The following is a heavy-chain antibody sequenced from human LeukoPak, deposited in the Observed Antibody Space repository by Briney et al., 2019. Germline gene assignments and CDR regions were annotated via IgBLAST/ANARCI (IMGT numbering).Heavy chain of an antibody. CDR3: ARRYIYCYCAFDI. CDR1: GGSISSYY. D-gene: IGHD5-18*01. V-gene: IGHV4-59*08. J-gene: IGHJ3*02. CDR2: ISDSGST. Sequence: SETLSLTCTVSGGSISSYYWSWIRQPPGKGLEWIGYISDSGSTNYNPSLKSRVTISVDTSKNQFSLKLSSVTAADTAVYYWARRYIYCYCAFDIWGQGTMVTVSS.